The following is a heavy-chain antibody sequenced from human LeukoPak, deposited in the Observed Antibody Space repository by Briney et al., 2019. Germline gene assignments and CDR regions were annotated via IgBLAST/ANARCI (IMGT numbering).Heavy chain of an antibody. D-gene: IGHD5-18*01. Sequence: GGSLRLSCAASGFTFSTYWMSWVRQAPGKGLEWVANIKQDGSEKYYVDSVKGRFTISRDNAKNSLYLQMNSLRAEDTAVYYCARDTGGTAMGDAFDIWGHGTMVTVSS. CDR3: ARDTGGTAMGDAFDI. CDR1: GFTFSTYW. V-gene: IGHV3-7*01. J-gene: IGHJ3*02. CDR2: IKQDGSEK.